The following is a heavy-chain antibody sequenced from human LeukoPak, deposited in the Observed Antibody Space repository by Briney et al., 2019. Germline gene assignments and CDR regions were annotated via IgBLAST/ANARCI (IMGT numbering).Heavy chain of an antibody. V-gene: IGHV3-53*01. CDR2: IYSGGRT. D-gene: IGHD6-19*01. CDR1: GFTLSSNY. Sequence: GGSLRLSCAASGFTLSSNYMSWVRQAPGGGVGWVSVIYSGGRTYCGDSVKGRFTISRDDSKNTLYLQMHSLRAEDTGVYYCARDASIAVAGTDHNAFDFWGQGTMVTVSS. J-gene: IGHJ3*01. CDR3: ARDASIAVAGTDHNAFDF.